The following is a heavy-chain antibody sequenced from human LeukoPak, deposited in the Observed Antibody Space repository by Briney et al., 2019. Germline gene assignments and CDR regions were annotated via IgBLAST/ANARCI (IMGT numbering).Heavy chain of an antibody. CDR1: GFTFRNYW. Sequence: GGSLRLSCVASGFTFRNYWMHWVRQAPGEGLVWVSRISENGRNTYYADSVKGRFTISRDNARNSLYLQMSSLRAEDTAVYYCARALYYDILTGYQTHTYYFDYWGQGTLVTVSS. V-gene: IGHV3-74*01. J-gene: IGHJ4*02. CDR3: ARALYYDILTGYQTHTYYFDY. CDR2: ISENGRNT. D-gene: IGHD3-9*01.